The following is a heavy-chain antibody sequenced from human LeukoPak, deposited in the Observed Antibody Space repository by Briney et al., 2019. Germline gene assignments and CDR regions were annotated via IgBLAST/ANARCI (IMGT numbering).Heavy chain of an antibody. CDR1: GYTFTSYD. V-gene: IGHV1-8*03. Sequence: VASVKVSCKASGYTFTSYDINWVRQATGQGLEWMGWMNPNSGNTGYAQKFQGRVTITRNTSISTAYMELSSLRPEDTAVYYCARGSYCSSTSCYTGYYYYYYMDVWGKGPRSPSP. D-gene: IGHD2-2*02. CDR2: MNPNSGNT. J-gene: IGHJ6*03. CDR3: ARGSYCSSTSCYTGYYYYYYMDV.